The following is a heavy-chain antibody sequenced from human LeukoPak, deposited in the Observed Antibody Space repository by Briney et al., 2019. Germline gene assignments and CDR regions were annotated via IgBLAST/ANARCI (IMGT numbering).Heavy chain of an antibody. V-gene: IGHV3-30*14. J-gene: IGHJ6*03. D-gene: IGHD3-10*01. CDR3: ARVYYGSGSLHYYYYYMDV. Sequence: GGSLRLSCAASGFTFSSYAMHWVRQAPGKGLEWVAVISYHGSNKHYADSVKGRFTISRDNSKSTLYLQMNSLRAEDTAVYYCARVYYGSGSLHYYYYYMDVWGKGTTVTISS. CDR2: ISYHGSNK. CDR1: GFTFSSYA.